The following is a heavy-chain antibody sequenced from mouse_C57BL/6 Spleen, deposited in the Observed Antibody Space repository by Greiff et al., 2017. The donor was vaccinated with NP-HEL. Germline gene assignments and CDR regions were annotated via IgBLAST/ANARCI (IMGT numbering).Heavy chain of an antibody. CDR2: ISGGGGNT. CDR1: GFTFSSYT. V-gene: IGHV5-9*01. CDR3: ARLTGTRYYFDY. Sequence: EVQLVESGGGLVKPGGSLKLSCAASGFTFSSYTMSWVRQTPEKRLEWVATISGGGGNTYYPDSVKGRFTISRDNAKNTLYLQMSSLRSEDTALYYCARLTGTRYYFDYWGQGTTLTVSS. D-gene: IGHD4-1*01. J-gene: IGHJ2*01.